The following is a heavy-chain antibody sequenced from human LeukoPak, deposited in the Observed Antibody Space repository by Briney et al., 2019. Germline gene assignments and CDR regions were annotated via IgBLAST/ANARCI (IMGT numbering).Heavy chain of an antibody. D-gene: IGHD6-19*01. CDR1: GGSISSSSYY. J-gene: IGHJ4*02. V-gene: IGHV4-39*01. Sequence: SETLSLTCTVSGGSISSSSYYLGWSRQPPGKGLEWIGSIYYSGTTYYNPSLKSRVTISVDTSKNQFSLKLSSVTAADTAVYYCATAVAGYWGQGTLVTVSS. CDR3: ATAVAGY. CDR2: IYYSGTT.